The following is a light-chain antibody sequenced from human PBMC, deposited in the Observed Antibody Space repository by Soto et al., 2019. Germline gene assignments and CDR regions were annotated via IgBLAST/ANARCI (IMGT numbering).Light chain of an antibody. Sequence: QPVLTQPPSVSEAPRQRVTISCSGSSSNIGNHAVNWYQQLPGKAPKLLIYYNDLLPSGVSDRFSGSKSGTSASLAISGLQSEDEADYYCAVWDDSLNGYVFGSGTKVTVL. CDR3: AVWDDSLNGYV. CDR1: SSNIGNHA. J-gene: IGLJ1*01. V-gene: IGLV1-36*01. CDR2: YND.